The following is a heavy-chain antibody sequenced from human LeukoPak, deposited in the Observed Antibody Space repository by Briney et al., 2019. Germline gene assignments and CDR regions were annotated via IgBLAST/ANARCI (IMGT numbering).Heavy chain of an antibody. CDR1: GFTFRNVW. CDR3: TTSRGYSYGYKIDYFDY. Sequence: KSGGSLRLSCAASGFTFRNVWMSWVRQAPGKGLDWVGRIKSKTDGGTTDYAAPVKGRFTISRDDSKNTLYLQMNSLKTEDTAVYYCTTSRGYSYGYKIDYFDYWGQGTLVTVSS. D-gene: IGHD5-18*01. V-gene: IGHV3-15*01. CDR2: IKSKTDGGTT. J-gene: IGHJ4*02.